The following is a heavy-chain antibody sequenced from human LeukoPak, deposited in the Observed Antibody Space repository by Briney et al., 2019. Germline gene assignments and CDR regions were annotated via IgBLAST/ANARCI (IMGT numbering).Heavy chain of an antibody. V-gene: IGHV3-23*01. CDR3: AKDFTRFGELEIDI. CDR2: ISGSGGST. Sequence: GGSLRLSCAASGFTFSSYAMGWVRQAPGKGLEWVSAISGSGGSTYYADSVKGRFTISRDNSKNTLYLQMNSLRAEDTAVYYCAKDFTRFGELEIDIWGQGTMVTVSS. D-gene: IGHD3-10*01. CDR1: GFTFSSYA. J-gene: IGHJ3*02.